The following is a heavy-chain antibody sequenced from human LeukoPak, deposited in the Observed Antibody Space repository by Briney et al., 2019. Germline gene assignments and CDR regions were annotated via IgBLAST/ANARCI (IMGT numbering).Heavy chain of an antibody. V-gene: IGHV4-59*08. CDR2: IYDSGST. J-gene: IGHJ4*02. D-gene: IGHD5-24*01. Sequence: SETLSLTCTVSGGSTSSYYWSWIRQPPGKGLEWIGFIYDSGSTNYNPSLKSRVTISLDTSKSQFSLKLSSVTAADTAVYYCARLLTDGYKSYYFDYWGQGTLVTVSS. CDR1: GGSTSSYY. CDR3: ARLLTDGYKSYYFDY.